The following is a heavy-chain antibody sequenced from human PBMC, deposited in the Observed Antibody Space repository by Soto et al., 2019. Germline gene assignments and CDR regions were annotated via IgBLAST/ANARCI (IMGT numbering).Heavy chain of an antibody. J-gene: IGHJ4*02. V-gene: IGHV3-33*01. CDR1: GFTFSSYG. CDR3: ARVRPAAIGYYFDY. Sequence: QPGGSLRLSCAASGFTFSSYGMHWVRQAPGKGLEWVAVIWYDGSNKYYADSVKGRFTISRDNSKNTLYLQMNSLRAEDTAVYYCARVRPAAIGYYFDYWGQGTLVTVSS. D-gene: IGHD2-2*02. CDR2: IWYDGSNK.